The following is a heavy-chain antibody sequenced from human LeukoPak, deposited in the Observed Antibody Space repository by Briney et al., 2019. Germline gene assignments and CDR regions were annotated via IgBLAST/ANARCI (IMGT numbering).Heavy chain of an antibody. Sequence: PSETLSLTCAVYGGSFRGYYWSWIRQPPGKGLEWIGEINHSGSTNYNPSLKSRVTISVDTSKNQFSLKLSSVTAADTAVYYCARGLRNYYDSSGYYAPWGQGTLVTVSS. CDR1: GGSFRGYY. J-gene: IGHJ5*02. V-gene: IGHV4-34*01. D-gene: IGHD3-22*01. CDR2: INHSGST. CDR3: ARGLRNYYDSSGYYAP.